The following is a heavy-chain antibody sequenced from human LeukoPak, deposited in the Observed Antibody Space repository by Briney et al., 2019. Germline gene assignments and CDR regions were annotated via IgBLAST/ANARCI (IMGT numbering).Heavy chain of an antibody. D-gene: IGHD6-6*01. CDR1: GGSISNYY. CDR3: ARWGSIAVARFDY. J-gene: IGHJ4*02. Sequence: SETLSLTCTVSGGSISNYYWSWIRQPPGKGLEWIGYIYYTGSTNYNPSLTSRVNITVDTSKNQFSLNLTSVTAADTAVYYCARWGSIAVARFDYWGQGTLVTVSS. CDR2: IYYTGST. V-gene: IGHV4-59*01.